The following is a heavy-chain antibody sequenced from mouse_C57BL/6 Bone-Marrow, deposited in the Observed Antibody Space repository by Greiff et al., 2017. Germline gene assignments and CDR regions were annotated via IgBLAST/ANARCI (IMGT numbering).Heavy chain of an antibody. V-gene: IGHV1-64*01. J-gene: IGHJ2*01. D-gene: IGHD3-1*01. CDR3: ARSGTEY. CDR1: GYTFTTYP. CDR2: LHPYNDDT. Sequence: QVQLQQPGAELVKPGASVKLSCKASGYTFTTYPMDWVKQNHGQSLEWIGNLHPYNDDTNYNEKFKGKATLTVDKSSSTAYLELSSLTSDDSAVYCCARSGTEYWGQGTTLTVSS.